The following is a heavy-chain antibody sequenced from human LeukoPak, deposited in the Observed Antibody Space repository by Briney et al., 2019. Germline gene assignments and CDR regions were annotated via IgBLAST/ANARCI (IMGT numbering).Heavy chain of an antibody. Sequence: GESLKISCKGSGYSFTSYWIGWVRQMPEKVLEWMGIIYPGDSDTRYSPSFQGQVTISADKSISTAYLQWSSLKASDTAMYYCARLFIEQWQYYFDYWGQGTLVTVSS. D-gene: IGHD6-19*01. J-gene: IGHJ4*02. CDR1: GYSFTSYW. CDR2: IYPGDSDT. V-gene: IGHV5-51*01. CDR3: ARLFIEQWQYYFDY.